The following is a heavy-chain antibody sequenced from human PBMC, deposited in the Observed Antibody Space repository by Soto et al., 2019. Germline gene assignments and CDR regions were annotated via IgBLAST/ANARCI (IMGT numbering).Heavy chain of an antibody. CDR2: INHSGST. D-gene: IGHD1-7*01. Sequence: PSETLSLTCAVYGGSFSGYYWSWIRQPPGKGLEWIGEINHSGSTNYNPSLKSRVTISVDTSKNQFSLKLSSVTAEDTGVYYCTRVYKWNSWGQGTRVTVSS. CDR1: GGSFSGYY. V-gene: IGHV4-34*01. CDR3: TRVYKWNS. J-gene: IGHJ4*02.